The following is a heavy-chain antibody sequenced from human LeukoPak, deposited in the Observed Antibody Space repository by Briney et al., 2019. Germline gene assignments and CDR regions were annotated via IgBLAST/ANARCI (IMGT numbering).Heavy chain of an antibody. CDR1: GYTFTSYG. V-gene: IGHV1-18*04. CDR2: ISAYNGNT. CDR3: ARVLGKTLDIVVVPAAMSPYYFDY. D-gene: IGHD2-2*03. Sequence: ASVKVSCKASGYTFTSYGISWVRQAPGQGLEWMGWISAYNGNTNYAQKLQGRVTMTTDTSTSTAYMELRSLRSDDTAVYYCARVLGKTLDIVVVPAAMSPYYFDYWGQGTLVTVSS. J-gene: IGHJ4*02.